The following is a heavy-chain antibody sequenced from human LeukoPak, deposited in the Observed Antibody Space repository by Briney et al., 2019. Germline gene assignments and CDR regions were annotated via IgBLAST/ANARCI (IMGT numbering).Heavy chain of an antibody. CDR2: IYYSGST. CDR3: ARPPKS. CDR1: GGSIGSYY. Sequence: SETLSLTCTVSGGSIGSYYWSWIRQPPGKGLEWIGYIYYSGSTNYNPSLKSRVTISVDTSKNQFSLKLSSVTAADTAVYYCARPPKSWGQGTLVTVSS. V-gene: IGHV4-59*08. J-gene: IGHJ4*02.